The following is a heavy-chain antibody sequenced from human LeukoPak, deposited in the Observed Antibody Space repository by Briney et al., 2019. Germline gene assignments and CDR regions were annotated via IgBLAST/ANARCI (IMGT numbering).Heavy chain of an antibody. CDR2: IYHSGSA. CDR1: GYSVSSDYY. V-gene: IGHV4-38-2*02. CDR3: ARVRTSNYYYYYYMDV. Sequence: PSETLSLTCTVSGYSVSSDYYWGWIRQPPGKGLEWIGRIYHSGSAYYNPSLKSRVTISVDTSKNQFSLKLASVTAADTAVYYCARVRTSNYYYYYYMDVWGKGTTVTVSS. D-gene: IGHD4-11*01. J-gene: IGHJ6*03.